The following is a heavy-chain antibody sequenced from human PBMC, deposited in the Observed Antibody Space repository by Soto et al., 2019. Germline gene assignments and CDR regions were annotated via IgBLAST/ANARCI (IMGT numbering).Heavy chain of an antibody. CDR2: ISYDGSNK. CDR3: AKMSYYDSSGYYQNHYYYGMDV. D-gene: IGHD3-22*01. V-gene: IGHV3-30*18. CDR1: GFTFSSYG. J-gene: IGHJ6*02. Sequence: GGSLRLSCAASGFTFSSYGMHWVRQAPGKGLEGVAVISYDGSNKYCADCVKGRFTISRDNSKNTLYLQMNSLRAEDTAVYYCAKMSYYDSSGYYQNHYYYGMDVWGQGTTVTVSS.